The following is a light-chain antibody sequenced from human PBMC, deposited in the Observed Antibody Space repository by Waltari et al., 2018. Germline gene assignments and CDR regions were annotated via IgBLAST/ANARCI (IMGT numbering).Light chain of an antibody. J-gene: IGKJ4*01. CDR2: WAS. CDR1: QRVLYSSHNKDY. V-gene: IGKV4-1*01. Sequence: DIVMTQSPDSLAVSLGERATINCKSSQRVLYSSHNKDYLAWYQQKPGPPPKLLIYWASTRESGVPDRVSGSGSGTDFTLTISSLQAEDVAVYYCQQYYSTPLTFGGGTKVEIK. CDR3: QQYYSTPLT.